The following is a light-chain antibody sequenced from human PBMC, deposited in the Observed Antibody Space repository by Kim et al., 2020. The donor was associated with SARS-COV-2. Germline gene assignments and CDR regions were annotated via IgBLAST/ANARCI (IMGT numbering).Light chain of an antibody. Sequence: QSALTQPASVSGSPGQSITISCTRTSSDVGGYNPVSWYQQYPGKAPKLMIYDVNNRPSGVSNRFSGSKSGNTASLTISGLQAEDEADYYCSSYTSSLAYVFGTGTKVTVL. CDR1: SSDVGGYNP. V-gene: IGLV2-14*01. CDR3: SSYTSSLAYV. J-gene: IGLJ1*01. CDR2: DVN.